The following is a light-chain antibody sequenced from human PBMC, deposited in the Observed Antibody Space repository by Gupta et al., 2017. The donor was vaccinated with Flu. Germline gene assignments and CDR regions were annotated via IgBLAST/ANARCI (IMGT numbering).Light chain of an antibody. CDR2: GAS. Sequence: GTLSLSPGERATLSCRASQSVSSSYLAWYQQKPGQAPRLLIYGASSRATGIPDRFSGSGSGTDFTLTISRLEPEDFAVYYCQQDCSSPNTFGQGTKLEIK. CDR3: QQDCSSPNT. CDR1: QSVSSSY. J-gene: IGKJ2*01. V-gene: IGKV3-20*01.